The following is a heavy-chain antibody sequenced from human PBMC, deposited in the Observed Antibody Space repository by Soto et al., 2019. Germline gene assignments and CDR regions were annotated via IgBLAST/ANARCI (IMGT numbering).Heavy chain of an antibody. D-gene: IGHD3-10*01. J-gene: IGHJ4*02. V-gene: IGHV3-23*01. CDR2: ISANGQGI. CDR3: AKDRDYPRDYFHY. Sequence: EVQLLESGGGLVQPGGSLRLSCAGSGFTFSSYAMSWVRQAPGKGLEWVSAISANGQGIYYADSVRGRFTISRDNSKNTVFLHMDILRTEDTAVYYCAKDRDYPRDYFHYWGQGTLVTVSS. CDR1: GFTFSSYA.